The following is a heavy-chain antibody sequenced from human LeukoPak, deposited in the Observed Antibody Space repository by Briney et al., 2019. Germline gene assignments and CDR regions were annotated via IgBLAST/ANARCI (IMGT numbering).Heavy chain of an antibody. CDR1: GFTFSSYS. CDR2: KSSSISTI. CDR3: ARGEDIVVVPAALAFDI. D-gene: IGHD2-2*01. J-gene: IGHJ3*02. V-gene: IGHV3-48*01. Sequence: PGGSLRLSCAASGFTFSSYSMNSVRQAPGEGLEWVSYKSSSISTIYYADSVKGRFTISRDNGKNSLYLQMNSLRAEDTAVYYCARGEDIVVVPAALAFDIWGQGTMVTVSS.